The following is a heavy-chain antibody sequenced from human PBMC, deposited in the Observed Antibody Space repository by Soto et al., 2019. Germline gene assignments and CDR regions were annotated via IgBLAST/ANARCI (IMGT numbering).Heavy chain of an antibody. J-gene: IGHJ3*02. D-gene: IGHD1-7*01. CDR1: GFTFSTYL. Sequence: EVELVESGGGLVQPGGSLRLSCAASGFTFSTYLMSWVRQAPGKGLEWVANVKHDGSETYYVDSVKGRFIISRDNAKNSLYLQMNSLRAEDTALYYCGRWNYAFDIWGQGTMVTVSS. CDR2: VKHDGSET. CDR3: GRWNYAFDI. V-gene: IGHV3-7*01.